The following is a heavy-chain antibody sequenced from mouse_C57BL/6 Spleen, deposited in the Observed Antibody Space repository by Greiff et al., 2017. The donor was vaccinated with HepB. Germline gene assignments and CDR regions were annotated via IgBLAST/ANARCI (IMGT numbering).Heavy chain of an antibody. CDR3: AREGGGYDYDFWDY. D-gene: IGHD2-4*01. CDR1: GFTFSSYA. J-gene: IGHJ4*01. Sequence: EVKLMESGGGLVKPGGSLKLSCAASGFTFSSYAMSWVRQTPEKRLEWVATISDGGSYTYYPDNVKGRFTISRDNAKNNLYLQMSHMKSEDTAMYYCAREGGGYDYDFWDYWGQGTSVTVSS. V-gene: IGHV5-4*01. CDR2: ISDGGSYT.